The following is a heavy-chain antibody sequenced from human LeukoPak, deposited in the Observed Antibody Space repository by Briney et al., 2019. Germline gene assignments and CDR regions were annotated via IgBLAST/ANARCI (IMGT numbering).Heavy chain of an antibody. V-gene: IGHV3-15*01. CDR1: RFTFYNAW. CDR3: TRVQGGTYNTFDI. CDR2: IKTKRDGGTI. Sequence: GGSLRLSCVVSRFTFYNAWMSWVRQAPGKGLEWVGRIKTKRDGGTIDYAAPVKGRFTISGDESKDTVYLEINELKTEDTAVYYCTRVQGGTYNTFDIWGQGTVVTVSS. D-gene: IGHD3-10*01. J-gene: IGHJ3*02.